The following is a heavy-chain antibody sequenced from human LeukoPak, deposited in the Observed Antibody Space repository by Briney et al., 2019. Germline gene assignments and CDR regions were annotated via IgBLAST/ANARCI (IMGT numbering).Heavy chain of an antibody. Sequence: SETLSLTCAVSGGSISSGGYYWSWIRQHPGKGLEWIGYIYYSGSTYYNPSLKSRVTISVDTSKNQFSLKLSSVTAADTAVYYCARGPLGYDILTGYTYYFDYWGQGTLVTVSS. CDR2: IYYSGST. V-gene: IGHV4-31*11. CDR1: GGSISSGGYY. D-gene: IGHD3-9*01. J-gene: IGHJ4*02. CDR3: ARGPLGYDILTGYTYYFDY.